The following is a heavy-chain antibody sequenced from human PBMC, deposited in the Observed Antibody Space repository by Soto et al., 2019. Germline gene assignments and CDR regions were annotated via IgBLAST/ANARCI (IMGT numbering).Heavy chain of an antibody. CDR1: GASIAGSSY. CDR3: ARGRTPPGAPAWYYFDS. V-gene: IGHV4-4*07. J-gene: IGHJ4*02. Sequence: QVQLQESGPGLMKPSETLSLTCSVSGASIAGSSYWSWIRPPAGKGLEWIGRFSLSGTTNYSPSLWSRVTMSADVSKNQFSLRLTSVTAADTALYYWARGRTPPGAPAWYYFDSWGQGTLVTVSS. D-gene: IGHD2-8*02. CDR2: FSLSGTT.